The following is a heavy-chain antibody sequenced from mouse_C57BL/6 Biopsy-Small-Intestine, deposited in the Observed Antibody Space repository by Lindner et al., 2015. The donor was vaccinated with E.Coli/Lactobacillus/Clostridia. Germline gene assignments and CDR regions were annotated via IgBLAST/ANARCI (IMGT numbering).Heavy chain of an antibody. V-gene: IGHV1-15*01. CDR2: IDPETGGT. Sequence: VQLQESGAELVRPGASVELSCKASGYTFTDYEMHWVKQTPVHGLEWIGAIDPETGGTAYNQKFKGKATLTADKSSSTAYVELRSLTSEDSAVYYCIPFLAYWGQGTLVTVSA. CDR1: GYTFTDYE. J-gene: IGHJ3*01. CDR3: IPFLAY.